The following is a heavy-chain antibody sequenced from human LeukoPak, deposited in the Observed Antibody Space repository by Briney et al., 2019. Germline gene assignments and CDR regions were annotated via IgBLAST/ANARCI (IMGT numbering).Heavy chain of an antibody. CDR3: GRFGPEAAVHA. J-gene: IGHJ5*02. D-gene: IGHD6-13*01. CDR1: GFTFITYW. CDR2: IEPPGSET. Sequence: PGGSLRLVCAAPGFTFITYWRTWVRQAPGRGLGWVANIEPPGSETYYVDTVKGRFTISRDNAKNLLYLQMNGLRAEDTALYYCGRFGPEAAVHAWGQGTL. V-gene: IGHV3-7*01.